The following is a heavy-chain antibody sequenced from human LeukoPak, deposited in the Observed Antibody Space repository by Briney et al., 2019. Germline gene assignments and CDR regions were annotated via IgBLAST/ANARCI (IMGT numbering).Heavy chain of an antibody. J-gene: IGHJ5*02. CDR3: AREVESSGYSNWFDP. Sequence: ASVKVSCKASVYTFTGYYMHWVRQAPGQGLEWMGWINPNSGGTNYAQKFQGRVTMTRDTSISTAYMELSRLRSDDTAVYYCAREVESSGYSNWFDPWGQGTLVTVSS. D-gene: IGHD3-22*01. V-gene: IGHV1-2*02. CDR1: VYTFTGYY. CDR2: INPNSGGT.